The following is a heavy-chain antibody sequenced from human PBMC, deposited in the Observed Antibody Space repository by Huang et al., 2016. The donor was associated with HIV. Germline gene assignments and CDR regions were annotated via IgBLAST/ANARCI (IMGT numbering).Heavy chain of an antibody. CDR1: GFSLDSYS. J-gene: IGHJ4*02. CDR3: ARDRGQQLSPFDS. CDR2: ISPSSRFI. Sequence: EVQLVESGGGLVKPGGSLRLSCAASGFSLDSYSMYWVRQTSGKGLQWVSSISPSSRFIDYADSGKGRFSSSRDNAKNSLYLQMNNLRGEDTAVYYWARDRGQQLSPFDSWGQGTLVTVSS. V-gene: IGHV3-21*01. D-gene: IGHD6-13*01.